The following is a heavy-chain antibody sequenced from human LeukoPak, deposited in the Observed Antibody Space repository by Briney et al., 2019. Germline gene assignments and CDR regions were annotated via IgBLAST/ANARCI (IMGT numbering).Heavy chain of an antibody. V-gene: IGHV4-39*01. J-gene: IGHJ6*01. D-gene: IGHD3-22*01. CDR3: ARLVGSGYYHYGMEV. Sequence: SETPSLTCTVSGGSISSSSYYWGWIRQPPGKGLEWIGIIYYSGTTYYNSSLKSRVTISVDMSKNQFSLKLRSVTAADTAVYYCARLVGSGYYHYGMEVWGEGATVTVSS. CDR1: GGSISSSSYY. CDR2: IYYSGTT.